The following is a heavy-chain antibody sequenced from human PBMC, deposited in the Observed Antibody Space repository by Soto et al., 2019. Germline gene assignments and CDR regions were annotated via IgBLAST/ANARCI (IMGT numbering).Heavy chain of an antibody. CDR1: GGTFSSYA. J-gene: IGHJ6*02. D-gene: IGHD2-15*01. CDR2: IIPIFGTA. V-gene: IGHV1-69*13. CDR3: ARDGYCSGGSCYSALDYYYYGTDV. Sequence: GASVKVSCKASGGTFSSYAISWVRQAPGQGLEWMGGIIPIFGTANYAQKFQGRVTITADESTSTAYMELGSLRSEDTAVYYCARDGYCSGGSCYSALDYYYYGTDVWGQGTTVTVSS.